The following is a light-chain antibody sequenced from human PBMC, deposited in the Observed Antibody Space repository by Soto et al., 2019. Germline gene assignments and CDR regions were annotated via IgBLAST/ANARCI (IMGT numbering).Light chain of an antibody. V-gene: IGKV3-15*01. J-gene: IGKJ2*01. CDR3: QQYNDWLMYT. CDR1: QSVSSS. Sequence: EIVMTQSPANLSVSPGERATLSCRASQSVSSSLAWYQQKPGQAPRLLIYGASTRATGIPARFSGSGSGTEFTLTISSLQSEDFAVYYCQQYNDWLMYTFGQGTKLEIK. CDR2: GAS.